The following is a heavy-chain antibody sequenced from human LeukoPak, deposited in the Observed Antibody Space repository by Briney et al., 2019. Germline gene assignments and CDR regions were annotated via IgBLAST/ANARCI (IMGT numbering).Heavy chain of an antibody. J-gene: IGHJ5*02. CDR3: ARDTSEGDYAWWFDP. V-gene: IGHV1-69*06. D-gene: IGHD3-16*01. Sequence: SVKVSCKASGGTFSSYAINWVRQAPGQGPEWMGGIIPMFGTANYAQKFQGRVTITADKSTNIVYMELSSLRSEDTAVYFCARDTSEGDYAWWFDPWGQGTLVTASS. CDR2: IIPMFGTA. CDR1: GGTFSSYA.